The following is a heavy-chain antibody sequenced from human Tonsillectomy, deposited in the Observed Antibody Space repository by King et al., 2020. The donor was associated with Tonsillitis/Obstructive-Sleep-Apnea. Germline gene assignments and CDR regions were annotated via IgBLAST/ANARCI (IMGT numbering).Heavy chain of an antibody. J-gene: IGHJ4*01. V-gene: IGHV1-18*01. CDR1: GYTFTNYG. D-gene: IGHD3-22*01. Sequence: VQLVESGAEVKKPGASVKVSCTXSGYTFTNYGISWVRQAPGXGLEWMGWISAYNGNTNYAXXLQAXVTXXTDTSTXTXYMDLRSLRSXDTXVYYCAGXXXXXXXXXXGXYTXXYWGXXXLVTXSS. CDR3: AGXXXXXXXXXXGXYTXXY. CDR2: ISAYNGNT.